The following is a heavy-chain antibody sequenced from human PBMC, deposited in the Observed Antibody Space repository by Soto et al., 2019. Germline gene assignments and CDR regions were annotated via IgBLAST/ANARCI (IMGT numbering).Heavy chain of an antibody. CDR1: SFTLIAYS. V-gene: IGHV3-48*02. J-gene: IGHJ6*02. CDR2: ISKSSTTI. Sequence: XGSLRLSCIASSFTLIAYSMTWVGQAPGKGLEWLSYISKSSTTINYADSVKGRFTISRDNAKNSVYLEMSSLRDEDSAVYYCARDPHNFYYYGMDVWGQGTTVTVSS. CDR3: ARDPHNFYYYGMDV.